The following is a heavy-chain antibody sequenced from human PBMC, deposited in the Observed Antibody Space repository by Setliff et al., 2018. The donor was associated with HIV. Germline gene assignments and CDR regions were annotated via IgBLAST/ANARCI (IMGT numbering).Heavy chain of an antibody. D-gene: IGHD6-19*01. CDR1: GHTFINYY. V-gene: IGHV1-46*01. Sequence: ASVKVSCKAPGHTFINYYIHWVRQAPGQGLEWMGIVYSGGGSTNYAQKFQGRITMTSDTSTSTVYMELSSLRSEDSAVYYCARDPRIAVARDCYYYYMDVWGKGATVTVSS. J-gene: IGHJ6*03. CDR2: VYSGGGST. CDR3: ARDPRIAVARDCYYYYMDV.